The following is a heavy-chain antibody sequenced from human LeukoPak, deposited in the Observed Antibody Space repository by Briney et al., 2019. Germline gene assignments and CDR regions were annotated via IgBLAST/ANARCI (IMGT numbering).Heavy chain of an antibody. D-gene: IGHD6-19*01. Sequence: GSLRLSCAASGFTFSSYWMHWVRQAPGKGLVWVSRINSDGSSTSYADSVKGRFTISRDNAKNTLYLQMNSLRAEDTAVYYCAREGIAVALDCWGQGTLVTVSS. J-gene: IGHJ4*02. V-gene: IGHV3-74*01. CDR2: INSDGSST. CDR1: GFTFSSYW. CDR3: AREGIAVALDC.